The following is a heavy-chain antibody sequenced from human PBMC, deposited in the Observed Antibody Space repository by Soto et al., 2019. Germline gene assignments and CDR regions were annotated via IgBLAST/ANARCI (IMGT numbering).Heavy chain of an antibody. J-gene: IGHJ4*02. CDR1: GYTFISYG. CDR3: ARDRLPYYGSGSYLPFDY. V-gene: IGHV1-18*01. CDR2: ISAYNGNT. D-gene: IGHD3-10*01. Sequence: ASVKVSCKASGYTFISYGISWVRQAPGQGLEWMGWISAYNGNTNYAQKLQGRVTMTTDTSTSTAYMELRSLRSDDTAVYYCARDRLPYYGSGSYLPFDYWGQGTLVTVSS.